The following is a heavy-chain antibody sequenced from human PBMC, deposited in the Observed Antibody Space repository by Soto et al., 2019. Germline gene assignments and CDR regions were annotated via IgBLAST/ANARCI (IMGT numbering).Heavy chain of an antibody. Sequence: EVQLVESGGGLVQPGGSLRLSCAASGFTFSSHWMHWVRQVPGKGLVWVSRVNTDGSFTTYADSVKGRFTISRDDANNTLYLQMNSLRVEDTAVYYCAKDPPWTVGPLAMDVWGQGTTVTVSS. D-gene: IGHD3-10*01. J-gene: IGHJ6*02. CDR2: VNTDGSFT. V-gene: IGHV3-74*01. CDR3: AKDPPWTVGPLAMDV. CDR1: GFTFSSHW.